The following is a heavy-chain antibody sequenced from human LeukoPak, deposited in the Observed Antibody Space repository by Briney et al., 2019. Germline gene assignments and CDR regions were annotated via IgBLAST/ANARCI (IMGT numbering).Heavy chain of an antibody. CDR1: GGSLNPSY. V-gene: IGHV4-59*08. CDR2: IFYSGST. Sequence: SETLSLICTVSGGSLNPSYWIWIRKSPGKGLEWIGYIFYSGSTNYNPSLNSRVTISVDTSKNQFSLKLSSVTAADTAVYYCATRGYWGQGTLVTVSS. CDR3: ATRGY. D-gene: IGHD3-10*01. J-gene: IGHJ4*02.